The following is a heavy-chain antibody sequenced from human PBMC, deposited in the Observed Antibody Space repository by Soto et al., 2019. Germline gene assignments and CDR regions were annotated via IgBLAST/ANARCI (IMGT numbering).Heavy chain of an antibody. CDR2: ISSSSSYI. CDR1: GFTFSSYS. CDR3: ARDRDSPNFWSGYYISAFSRGLFDS. V-gene: IGHV3-21*01. Sequence: LRLSCAASGFTFSSYSMNWVRQAPGKGLEWVSSISSSSSYIYYADSVKGRSTISRDNAKNSLYLQMNSLRAEDTAVYYCARDRDSPNFWSGYYISAFSRGLFDSWGQGSLVIVSS. J-gene: IGHJ5*01. D-gene: IGHD3-3*01.